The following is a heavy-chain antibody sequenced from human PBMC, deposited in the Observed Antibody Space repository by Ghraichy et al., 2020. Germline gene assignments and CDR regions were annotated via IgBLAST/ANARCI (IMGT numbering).Heavy chain of an antibody. CDR3: ARGVPLGYCSGGSCYGPRAGDY. D-gene: IGHD2-15*01. Sequence: SETLSLTCAVYGGSFSGYYWSWIRQPPGKGLEWIGEINHSGSTNYNPSLKSRVTISVDTSKNQFSLKLSSVTAADTAVYYCARGVPLGYCSGGSCYGPRAGDYWGQGTLVTVSS. J-gene: IGHJ4*02. CDR1: GGSFSGYY. V-gene: IGHV4-34*01. CDR2: INHSGST.